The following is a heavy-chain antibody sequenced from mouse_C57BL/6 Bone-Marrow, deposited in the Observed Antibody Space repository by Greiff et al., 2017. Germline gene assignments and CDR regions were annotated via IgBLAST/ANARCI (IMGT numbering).Heavy chain of an antibody. J-gene: IGHJ2*01. Sequence: QVQLKQPVAELVKPGASVKLSCKASGYTFTSYWMHWVKQRPGRGLEWIGRIDPNSGGTKYNEKFKSKATLTVDKPSSTAYMQLSSLTSEDSAVSYCARLGGQLRLDYFDYWGQGTTLTVSS. V-gene: IGHV1-72*01. CDR3: ARLGGQLRLDYFDY. D-gene: IGHD3-2*02. CDR1: GYTFTSYW. CDR2: IDPNSGGT.